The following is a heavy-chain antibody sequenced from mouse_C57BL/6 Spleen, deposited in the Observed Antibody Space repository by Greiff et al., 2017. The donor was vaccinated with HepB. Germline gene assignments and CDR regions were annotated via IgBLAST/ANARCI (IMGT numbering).Heavy chain of an antibody. V-gene: IGHV1-55*01. Sequence: VQLQQSGPELVKPGASVKISCKASGYTFTSYWITWVKQRPGQGLEWIGDIYPGSGSTNYNEKFKSKATLTVDTSSSTAYMQLSSLTSEDSAVYYCARRGLPLYAMDYWGQGTSVTVSS. CDR3: ARRGLPLYAMDY. J-gene: IGHJ4*01. CDR1: GYTFTSYW. CDR2: IYPGSGST. D-gene: IGHD2-2*01.